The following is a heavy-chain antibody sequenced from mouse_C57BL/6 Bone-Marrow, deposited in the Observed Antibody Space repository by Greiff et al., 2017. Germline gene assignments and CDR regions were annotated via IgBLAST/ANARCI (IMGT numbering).Heavy chain of an antibody. CDR3: TFITTVVATNFDY. D-gene: IGHD1-1*01. Sequence: DVKLQESGAELVRPGASVKLSCTASGFNIKDDYMHWVKQRPEQGLEWIGWIDPENGDTAYASKFQGKATITAATSSNTAYLQLSSLTSEDTAVYYCTFITTVVATNFDYWGQGTTLTVSS. CDR2: IDPENGDT. J-gene: IGHJ2*01. CDR1: GFNIKDDY. V-gene: IGHV14-4*01.